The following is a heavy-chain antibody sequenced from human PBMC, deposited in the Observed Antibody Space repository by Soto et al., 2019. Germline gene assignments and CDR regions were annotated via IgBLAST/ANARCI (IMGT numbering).Heavy chain of an antibody. J-gene: IGHJ4*02. D-gene: IGHD4-17*01. CDR2: IYYSGST. CDR1: SGSISSHY. V-gene: IGHV4-59*11. CDR3: TRTLYDYTDSSLAY. Sequence: SESLSLTCTVSSGSISSHYWSWIRQSPGKGLEWIGFIYYSGSTNYNPSLKSRVTISVDRSKNQFSLKLRSVTAADTAMYYCTRTLYDYTDSSLAYWGQGVPVTVS.